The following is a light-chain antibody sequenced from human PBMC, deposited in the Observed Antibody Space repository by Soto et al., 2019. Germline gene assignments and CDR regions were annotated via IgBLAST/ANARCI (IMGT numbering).Light chain of an antibody. CDR2: DVS. Sequence: QSALTQPASVSGSPGQSITISCTGTSSDVGGYNYVSWYQQHPGKAPKLMIYDVSNRASGVSNRFSGSKSGNTASLTISGLQAEDEADYYCRSYTSTSTYVVFGGGTKLTVL. V-gene: IGLV2-14*01. CDR3: RSYTSTSTYVV. J-gene: IGLJ2*01. CDR1: SSDVGGYNY.